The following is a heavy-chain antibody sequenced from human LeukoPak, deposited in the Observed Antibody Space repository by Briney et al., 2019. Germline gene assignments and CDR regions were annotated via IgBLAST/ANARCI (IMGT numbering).Heavy chain of an antibody. D-gene: IGHD6-19*01. CDR2: ISSSGSTI. V-gene: IGHV3-48*03. CDR3: AREENWLAPVDY. CDR1: GFTFSSYE. Sequence: GGSLRLSCAASGFTFSSYEMNWVRQAPGKGLEWVSYISSSGSTIYYADSVKGRFTISRDNAKNSLYLQMNSLRAEDTAVYYCAREENWLAPVDYWGQGTLVTVSS. J-gene: IGHJ4*02.